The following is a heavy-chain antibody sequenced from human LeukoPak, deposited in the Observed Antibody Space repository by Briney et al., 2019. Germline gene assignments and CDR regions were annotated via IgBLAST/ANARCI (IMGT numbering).Heavy chain of an antibody. J-gene: IGHJ3*02. Sequence: EASVKVSCMASGYXFNDYYIHWVRQAPGQGLEWVGWISTYNGNTNYAQKLQGRVTMTTHTSTTTAYMELRSLRSDDTAVYYCARDGRCSGGSCYSEAFDIWGQGTMVTVSS. CDR3: ARDGRCSGGSCYSEAFDI. CDR1: GYXFNDYY. CDR2: ISTYNGNT. V-gene: IGHV1-18*04. D-gene: IGHD2-15*01.